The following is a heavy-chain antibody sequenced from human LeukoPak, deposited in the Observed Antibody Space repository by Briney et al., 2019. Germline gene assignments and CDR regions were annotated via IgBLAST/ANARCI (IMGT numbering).Heavy chain of an antibody. D-gene: IGHD1-7*01. CDR3: ARMNYVSSGWGAPFDY. J-gene: IGHJ4*02. Sequence: GGSLRLSCAASGFTFSSFSMNWVRQAPGKGLEWVSYIRSSGTSTDYTGSVKGRFTISRDNAKNSLYLQMNSLRAEDKAVYYCARMNYVSSGWGAPFDYWGQGTLVTVSS. V-gene: IGHV3-48*04. CDR2: IRSSGTST. CDR1: GFTFSSFS.